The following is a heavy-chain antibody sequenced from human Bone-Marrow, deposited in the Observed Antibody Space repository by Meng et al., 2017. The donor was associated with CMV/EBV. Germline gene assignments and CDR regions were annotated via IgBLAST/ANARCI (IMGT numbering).Heavy chain of an antibody. CDR2: ISWDGGST. D-gene: IGHD2-2*02. J-gene: IGHJ6*02. CDR1: GFTFDDYT. V-gene: IGHV3-43*01. Sequence: GGSPRLSCAASGFTFDDYTMHWVRQAPEKGLEWVSLISWDGGSTYYADSVKGRFTISRDNSKNSLYLQMNSLRTEDTALYYCAKSLMPDGSSTSCYIQTDYGMDVWGQGTTVTVSS. CDR3: AKSLMPDGSSTSCYIQTDYGMDV.